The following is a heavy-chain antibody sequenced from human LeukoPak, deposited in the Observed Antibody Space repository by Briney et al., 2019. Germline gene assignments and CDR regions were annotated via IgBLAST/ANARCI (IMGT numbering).Heavy chain of an antibody. CDR2: IYYSGTT. V-gene: IGHV4-59*08. Sequence: SETLSLTCTVSGGSISPYYWSWIRQPPGKGLEWIGYIYYSGTTNYNPSLKSRVTMSVDTSNNHLSLRLTSVTTADTALYYCARHSYNYYGLDVWGQGTTITVSS. J-gene: IGHJ6*02. CDR3: ARHSYNYYGLDV. CDR1: GGSISPYY.